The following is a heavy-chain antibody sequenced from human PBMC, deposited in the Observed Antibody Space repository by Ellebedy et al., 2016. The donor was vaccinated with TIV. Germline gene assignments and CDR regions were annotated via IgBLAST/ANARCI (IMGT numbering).Heavy chain of an antibody. CDR3: ASQYCSSTSCYGVNAFDI. CDR2: INPNSGGT. V-gene: IGHV1-2*02. Sequence: AASVKVSCKASGYTFTGYYMHWARQAPGQGLEWMGWINPNSGGTNYAQKFQGMVTMPRDTSISTAYMELSRMRSDDTAVYYCASQYCSSTSCYGVNAFDIWGQGTMVTVSS. CDR1: GYTFTGYY. D-gene: IGHD2-2*01. J-gene: IGHJ3*02.